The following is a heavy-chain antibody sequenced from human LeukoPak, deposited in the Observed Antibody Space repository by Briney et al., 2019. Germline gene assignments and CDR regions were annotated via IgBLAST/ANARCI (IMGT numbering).Heavy chain of an antibody. D-gene: IGHD6-13*01. CDR1: GGSISSYY. V-gene: IGHV4-59*01. CDR2: IYYSGST. J-gene: IGHJ4*02. Sequence: SETLSLTCTVSGGSISSYYWSWIRQPPGKGLEWIGYIYYSGSTNYNPSPKSRVTISVDTSKNQFSLKLSSVTAADTAVYYCARGRGSSWYSDYWGQGTLVTVSS. CDR3: ARGRGSSWYSDY.